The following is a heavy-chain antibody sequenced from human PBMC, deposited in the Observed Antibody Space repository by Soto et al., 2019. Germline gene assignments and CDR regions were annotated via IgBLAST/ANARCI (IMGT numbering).Heavy chain of an antibody. V-gene: IGHV3-7*03. J-gene: IGHJ6*02. CDR3: ARVGYCSSTSCYNSL. D-gene: IGHD2-2*02. Sequence: EVQLVESGGGLVQPGGSLRLSCAASGFTFSSYWMSWVRQAPGKGLEWVANIKQDGSEKYYVDSVKGRFTISRDNAKNSLYLQMNSLRAEDTAVYYCARVGYCSSTSCYNSLWGQGTTVTVSS. CDR1: GFTFSSYW. CDR2: IKQDGSEK.